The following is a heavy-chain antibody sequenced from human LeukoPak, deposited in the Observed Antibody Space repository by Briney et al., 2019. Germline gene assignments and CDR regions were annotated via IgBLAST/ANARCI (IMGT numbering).Heavy chain of an antibody. CDR1: GYTFSNYD. V-gene: IGHV1-8*01. Sequence: GASVKVSCKASGYTFSNYDINWVRQATGQGLEWMGWMNPKSGNTGYAQNFQGRVTMTRNSSITTSYMELSSLRSEDTAVYYCARASRTYFGDYLYYFDSWGPGNLVTVSS. D-gene: IGHD4-17*01. CDR3: ARASRTYFGDYLYYFDS. J-gene: IGHJ4*02. CDR2: MNPKSGNT.